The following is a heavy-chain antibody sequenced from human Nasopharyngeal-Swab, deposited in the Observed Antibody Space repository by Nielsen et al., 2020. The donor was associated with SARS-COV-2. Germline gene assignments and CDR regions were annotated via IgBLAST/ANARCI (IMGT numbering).Heavy chain of an antibody. CDR2: IYYSGST. CDR3: ARAQITMIVVVDAFDI. D-gene: IGHD3-22*01. Sequence: SETLSLTCTVSGGSISSYYWSWIRQPPGKGLEWIGSIYYSGSTYYNPSLKSRVTISVDTSKNQFSLKLSSVTAADTAVYYCARAQITMIVVVDAFDIWGQGTMVTVSS. V-gene: IGHV4-59*12. CDR1: GGSISSYY. J-gene: IGHJ3*02.